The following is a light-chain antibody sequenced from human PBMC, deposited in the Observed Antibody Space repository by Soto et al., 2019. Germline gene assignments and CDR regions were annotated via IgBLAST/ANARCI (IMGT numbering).Light chain of an antibody. CDR2: DAS. J-gene: IGKJ4*01. V-gene: IGKV3-11*01. CDR1: QSVSNY. CDR3: QQRSNWPPIT. Sequence: EIVLTQSPATLSLSPGERATLSCRASQSVSNYLGWYQQKPGQAPRLLIYDASNRATGIPARFSGSGSGTDFPLTISSLEPEDFAVYYCQQRSNWPPITFGGGTKVEIK.